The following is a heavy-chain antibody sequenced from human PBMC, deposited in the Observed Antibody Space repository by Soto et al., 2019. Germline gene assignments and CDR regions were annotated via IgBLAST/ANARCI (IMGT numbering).Heavy chain of an antibody. CDR3: ARDWGSSGWPN. J-gene: IGHJ4*02. V-gene: IGHV4-31*03. Sequence: PSETLSLTCTFSVRSLSSGGYYCSWIRQHPGKGLEWVGYIYFTGSTLYNPSLKSRLAMSLDTSKNQFSLRLTSVTAADTAVYFCARDWGSSGWPNWGQGTLVIVSS. CDR2: IYFTGST. D-gene: IGHD6-19*01. CDR1: VRSLSSGGYY.